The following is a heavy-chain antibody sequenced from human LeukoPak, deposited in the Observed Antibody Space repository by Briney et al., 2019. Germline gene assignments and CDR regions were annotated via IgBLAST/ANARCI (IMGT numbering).Heavy chain of an antibody. CDR2: ISAYNGNT. D-gene: IGHD3-3*01. CDR1: GYTFTSYG. J-gene: IGHJ4*02. CDR3: ARRSWSGYYMWYYFDY. Sequence: GASVKVSCKASGYTFTSYGISWVRQAPGQGLEWMGWISAYNGNTNYAQKLQGRVTMTTDTSTSTAYMELRSLRSDDTAGYYCARRSWSGYYMWYYFDYWGQGTLVTVSS. V-gene: IGHV1-18*01.